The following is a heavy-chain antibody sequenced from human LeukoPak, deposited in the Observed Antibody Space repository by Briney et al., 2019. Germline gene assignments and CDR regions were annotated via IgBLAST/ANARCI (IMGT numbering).Heavy chain of an antibody. CDR2: IYWNGGST. J-gene: IGHJ4*02. CDR1: GFTFADYG. Sequence: GGSLRLSCAASGFTFADYGMSWVRQAPGKGLEWVSGIYWNGGSTGYADSVKGRFTISRDNAKNSLYLQMNSLGAEDTALYYCARTYSGYVWGTFDYWGQGTLVTVSS. V-gene: IGHV3-20*04. D-gene: IGHD3-16*01. CDR3: ARTYSGYVWGTFDY.